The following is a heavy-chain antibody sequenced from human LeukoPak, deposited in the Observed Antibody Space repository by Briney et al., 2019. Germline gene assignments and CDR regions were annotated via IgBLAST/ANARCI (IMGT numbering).Heavy chain of an antibody. D-gene: IGHD4-23*01. CDR2: ISSSSSTI. CDR3: ARDHYGGVIDY. CDR1: GFTFSSYS. J-gene: IGHJ4*02. Sequence: GGSLRLSCAASGFTFSSYSMNWVRQAPGKGLEWVSYISSSSSTIYYADSVKGRFTISRDNAKNSLYLQMNSLRAEDTAVYYCARDHYGGVIDYWGQGTLVTVSS. V-gene: IGHV3-48*01.